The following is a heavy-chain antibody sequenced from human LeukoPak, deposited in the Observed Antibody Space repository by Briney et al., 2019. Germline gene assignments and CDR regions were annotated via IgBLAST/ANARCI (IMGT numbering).Heavy chain of an antibody. CDR2: ISRDGGSK. J-gene: IGHJ4*02. V-gene: IGHV3-64D*09. CDR3: VKITSSSGGDY. CDR1: GFTFSNYG. D-gene: IGHD6-19*01. Sequence: GGSLRLSCAASGFTFSNYGMHWVRQAPGKGLEYVSAISRDGGSKYYSDSVKGRFTISRDNSKNTLYLQMSSLRAEDTAVYYCVKITSSSGGDYWGQGTLVTVSS.